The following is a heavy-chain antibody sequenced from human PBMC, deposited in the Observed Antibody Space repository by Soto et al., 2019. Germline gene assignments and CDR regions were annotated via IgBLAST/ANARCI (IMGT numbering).Heavy chain of an antibody. CDR2: IDPSDSYT. CDR1: GYIFTSYW. J-gene: IGHJ5*02. CDR3: ARRGSSGYFDWFDP. D-gene: IGHD3-22*01. Sequence: VESLKISCKGSGYIFTSYWISWLLQMPGKGLEWMGRIDPSDSYTNYSPSFQGHVTISADKSISTAYLQWSSLKASDTAMYYCARRGSSGYFDWFDPWGQGTLVTVSS. V-gene: IGHV5-10-1*01.